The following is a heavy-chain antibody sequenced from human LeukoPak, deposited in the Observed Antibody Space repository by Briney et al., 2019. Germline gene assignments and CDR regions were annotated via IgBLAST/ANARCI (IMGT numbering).Heavy chain of an antibody. D-gene: IGHD2-2*01. CDR2: IYYSGST. V-gene: IGHV4-59*01. CDR3: ARDRKIVVVPAATYYYYGMDV. Sequence: SETLSLTCPVSGGSISSYYWSWIRQPPGKGLEWIGYIYYSGSTNYNPSLKSRVTISVDTSKNQFSLKLSSVTAADTAVYYCARDRKIVVVPAATYYYYGMDVWGQGTTVTVSS. J-gene: IGHJ6*02. CDR1: GGSISSYY.